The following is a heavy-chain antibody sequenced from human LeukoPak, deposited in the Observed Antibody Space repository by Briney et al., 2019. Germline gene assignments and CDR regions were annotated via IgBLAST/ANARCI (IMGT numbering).Heavy chain of an antibody. J-gene: IGHJ4*02. D-gene: IGHD2-15*01. CDR3: ARADIVVVVAADYYLCY. Sequence: EASVSLSSKASGYTFTSYGISWVRPAPGQGLEWMGWISAYNGNTNYAQKLQGRVTMTTDTSTSTAYIELRSLRSDDTAVYYCARADIVVVVAADYYLCYWGPGTLVTVSS. V-gene: IGHV1-18*01. CDR1: GYTFTSYG. CDR2: ISAYNGNT.